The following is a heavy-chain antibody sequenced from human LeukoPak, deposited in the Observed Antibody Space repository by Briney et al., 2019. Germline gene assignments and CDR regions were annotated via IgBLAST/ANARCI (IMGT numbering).Heavy chain of an antibody. CDR3: ARGLSRTYGPRHSLDS. Sequence: SETLSLTCGVFSGPFSGNYWSWIRQTPGKGLEWVGEMDHGGYTTYNPSLKSRVTISTDRSKRQVSLQVTSVTAADTAVYYCARGLSRTYGPRHSLDSWGQGTRVIVSS. D-gene: IGHD3-10*01. CDR2: MDHGGYT. J-gene: IGHJ4*02. CDR1: SGPFSGNY. V-gene: IGHV4-34*01.